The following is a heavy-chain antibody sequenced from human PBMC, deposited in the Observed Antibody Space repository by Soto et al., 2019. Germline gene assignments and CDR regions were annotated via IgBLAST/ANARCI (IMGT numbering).Heavy chain of an antibody. CDR3: ARRLDDSSGYYDYLFDY. V-gene: IGHV1-8*01. Sequence: ASVKVSCKASGYTFTSYDINWVRQATGQGLEWMGWMNPNSGNTGYAQKFQGRVTMTRNTSISTAYMELSSLRSEDTAVYYCARRLDDSSGYYDYLFDYWGQGTLVTVSS. CDR1: GYTFTSYD. CDR2: MNPNSGNT. J-gene: IGHJ4*02. D-gene: IGHD3-22*01.